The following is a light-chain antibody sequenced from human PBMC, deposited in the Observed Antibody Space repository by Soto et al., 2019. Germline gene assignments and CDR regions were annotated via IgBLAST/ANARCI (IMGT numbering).Light chain of an antibody. CDR1: SSDVGGYNY. J-gene: IGLJ1*01. Sequence: QSALTQPASVSGSPGQSITISCTGTSSDVGGYNYVSWYQQHPGKAPKLMIYEVSNRPSGVSNRFSGSKSGNTASLTISGLQAEDEADHYCSSYTSRSTLVFGTGTKLTVL. CDR3: SSYTSRSTLV. CDR2: EVS. V-gene: IGLV2-14*01.